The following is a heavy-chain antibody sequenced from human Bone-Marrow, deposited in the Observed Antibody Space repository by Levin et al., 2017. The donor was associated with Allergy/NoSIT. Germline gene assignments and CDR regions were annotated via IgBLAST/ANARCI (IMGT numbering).Heavy chain of an antibody. D-gene: IGHD3-9*01. J-gene: IGHJ3*02. CDR3: ARGLRYFLPNAFDI. CDR1: GFTFDDYG. CDR2: INWNGGST. Sequence: PGGSLRLSCAASGFTFDDYGMSWVRQAPGKGLEWVSGINWNGGSTGYADSVKGRFTISRDNAKNSLYLQMNSLRAEDTALYYCARGLRYFLPNAFDIWGQGTMVTVSS. V-gene: IGHV3-20*04.